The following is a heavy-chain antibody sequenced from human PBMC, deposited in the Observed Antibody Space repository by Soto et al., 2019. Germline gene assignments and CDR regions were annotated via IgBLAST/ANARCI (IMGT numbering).Heavy chain of an antibody. CDR2: INPSGGST. CDR3: ARLIPGIAVAGTGWFDP. J-gene: IGHJ5*02. D-gene: IGHD6-19*01. V-gene: IGHV1-46*01. CDR1: GYTFTSYY. Sequence: ASVKVSCKASGYTFTSYYMHWVRQAPGQGLEWMGIINPSGGSTSYAQKFQGRVTMTRDTSTSTVYMELSSATAADTAVYYSARLIPGIAVAGTGWFDPWGQGTLVTVSS.